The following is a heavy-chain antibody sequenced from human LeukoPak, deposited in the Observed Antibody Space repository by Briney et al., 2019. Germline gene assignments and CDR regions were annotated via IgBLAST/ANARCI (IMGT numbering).Heavy chain of an antibody. Sequence: GGSLRLSCAASGFTFSSYSMSWVRQAPGKGLEWVANIKQDGSEKYYVDSVKGRFTISRDNAKNSLYLQMNSLRAEDTAVYYCARWGLVVVSGVGDAFDIWGQGTMVTVSS. CDR1: GFTFSSYS. CDR3: ARWGLVVVSGVGDAFDI. V-gene: IGHV3-7*01. J-gene: IGHJ3*02. D-gene: IGHD3-22*01. CDR2: IKQDGSEK.